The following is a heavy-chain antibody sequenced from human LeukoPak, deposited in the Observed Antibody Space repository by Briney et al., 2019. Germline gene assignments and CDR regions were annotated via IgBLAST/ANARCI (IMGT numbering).Heavy chain of an antibody. CDR3: HADTAMVTNFDY. CDR2: IKSKTDGGTT. CDR1: GFTFSNAW. D-gene: IGHD5-18*01. Sequence: PGGSLRLSCAASGFTFSNAWMSWVRQAPGKGLEWVGRIKSKTDGGTTDYAAPVKGRFTISRDDSKNTLYLQMNSLKTEDTAVYYCHADTAMVTNFDYWGQGTLATVSS. V-gene: IGHV3-15*01. J-gene: IGHJ4*02.